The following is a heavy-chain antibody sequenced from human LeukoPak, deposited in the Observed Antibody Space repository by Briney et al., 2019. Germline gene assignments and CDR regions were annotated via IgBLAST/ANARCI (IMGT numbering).Heavy chain of an antibody. D-gene: IGHD5-12*01. CDR3: ASAKDSGHSGYDYSPFRSGMDV. J-gene: IGHJ6*04. CDR1: GGSISSYY. V-gene: IGHV4-4*07. Sequence: SETLSLTCTVSGGSISSYYWSWIRQPAGKGLEWIGRIYTSGSTNYNPSLKSRVTMSVDTPKNQTSLKLSSVTAADTAVYYCASAKDSGHSGYDYSPFRSGMDVWGKGTTVTVSS. CDR2: IYTSGST.